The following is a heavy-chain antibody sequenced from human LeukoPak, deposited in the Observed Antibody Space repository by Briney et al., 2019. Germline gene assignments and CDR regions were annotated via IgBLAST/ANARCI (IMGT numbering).Heavy chain of an antibody. CDR2: INHSGST. J-gene: IGHJ4*02. CDR1: VGSFSVYY. CDR3: ARDGEKMTTVTFFDY. V-gene: IGHV4-34*01. Sequence: PSETLSLTCAVYVGSFSVYYWSWIRQPPGKGLEWIGEINHSGSTNYNPSLKSRVTISVDTSKNQFSLKLSSVTAADTAVYYCARDGEKMTTVTFFDYWGQGTLVTVSS. D-gene: IGHD4-17*01.